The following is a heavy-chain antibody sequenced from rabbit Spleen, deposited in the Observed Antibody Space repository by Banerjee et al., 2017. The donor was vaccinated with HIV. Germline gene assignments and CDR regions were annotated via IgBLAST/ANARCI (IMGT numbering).Heavy chain of an antibody. D-gene: IGHD1-1*01. CDR2: IYTGRGGT. CDR3: ARYYIFYGMDL. Sequence: QLKETGGGLVQPGGSLTLSCKTSGFDFSRYSMSWVRQAPGKGLEWIGAIYTGRGGTDYATWVNGRFTISSDNAQYTVHLQLNSLTAADTATYFCARYYIFYGMDLWGQGTLVTVS. J-gene: IGHJ6*01. CDR1: GFDFSRYS. V-gene: IGHV1S7*01.